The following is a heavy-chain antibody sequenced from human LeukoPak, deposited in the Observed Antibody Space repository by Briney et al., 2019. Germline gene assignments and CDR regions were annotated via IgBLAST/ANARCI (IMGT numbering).Heavy chain of an antibody. Sequence: RGSLRLSCAASGFTFSDYYMSWIRQAPGKGLEWVSYISSSSSYTNYADSVKGRFTISRDNAKNSLYLQMNSLRAEDTAVYYCARLNDRDSGYGHIDYWGQGTLVTVSS. CDR3: ARLNDRDSGYGHIDY. D-gene: IGHD5-12*01. CDR2: ISSSSSYT. CDR1: GFTFSDYY. J-gene: IGHJ4*02. V-gene: IGHV3-11*06.